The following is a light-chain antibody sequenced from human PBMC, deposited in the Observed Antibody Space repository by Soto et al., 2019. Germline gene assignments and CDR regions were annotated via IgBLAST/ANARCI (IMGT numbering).Light chain of an antibody. V-gene: IGKV1-9*01. J-gene: IGKJ4*01. CDR2: GAS. CDR3: QQLNKYPST. Sequence: DVQMTQSPSSLSASVGDRVTITCRASQNISSYLGWYQQKPGKAPKLLIYGASTLQSGVPSRFSGSGSGTDFTLTISSLQPEDFATYYCQQLNKYPSTFGGGTKVDIK. CDR1: QNISSY.